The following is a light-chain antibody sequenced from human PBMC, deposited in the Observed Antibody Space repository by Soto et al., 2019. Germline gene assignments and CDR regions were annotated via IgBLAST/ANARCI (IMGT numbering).Light chain of an antibody. CDR1: SSDVGGYKY. CDR3: SSYTRNSTVV. Sequence: QSALTQPASVSGSPGQPITISCTGTSSDVGGYKYVSWYQQHPGKAPKLMIYDVSNRPSGVSNRFSGSKSGNTASLTISGLQAEDEADYYCSSYTRNSTVVFGGGTKVTVL. V-gene: IGLV2-14*01. J-gene: IGLJ2*01. CDR2: DVS.